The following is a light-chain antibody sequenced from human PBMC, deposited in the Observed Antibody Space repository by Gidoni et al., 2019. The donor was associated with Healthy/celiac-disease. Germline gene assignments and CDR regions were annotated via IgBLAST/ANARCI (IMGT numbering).Light chain of an antibody. CDR2: LGS. CDR3: MQALQTPWT. V-gene: IGKV2-28*01. J-gene: IGKJ1*01. Sequence: IVMTQSPLSLPVTPGEPASISCRSSQSLLHSNGYNYLDWYLQKPRQSPQLLIYLGSNQASGVPDRFSGSGSGTDFTLKISRVEAEDVGVYYCMQALQTPWTFGQGTKVEIK. CDR1: QSLLHSNGYNY.